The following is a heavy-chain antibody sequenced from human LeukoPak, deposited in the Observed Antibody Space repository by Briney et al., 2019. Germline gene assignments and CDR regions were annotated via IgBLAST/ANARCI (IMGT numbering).Heavy chain of an antibody. J-gene: IGHJ5*02. D-gene: IGHD3-16*01. CDR3: ARGGSRYGGNNWFDP. CDR1: GYTFTGYY. V-gene: IGHV1-2*02. Sequence: ASVTVSCKASGYTFTGYYMHWVRQAAGRGLEWMGWINPNSGGTNYAQKIQGRVTMTRDTSISTAYMELSRLRSDDTAVYYCARGGSRYGGNNWFDPWGQGTLVTVSS. CDR2: INPNSGGT.